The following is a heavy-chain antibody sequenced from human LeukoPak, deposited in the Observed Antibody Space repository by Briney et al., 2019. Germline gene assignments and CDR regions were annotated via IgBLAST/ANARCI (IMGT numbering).Heavy chain of an antibody. D-gene: IGHD6-13*01. CDR3: AREWQGGIAAAGTRIEGDY. CDR1: GFSFSAYS. J-gene: IGHJ4*02. CDR2: IKQDGSEK. V-gene: IGHV3-7*01. Sequence: GGSLRLSCAASGFSFSAYSMTWVRQAPGKGLEWVANIKQDGSEKNYVDSVKGRFTISRDNAENSLFLQMNSLRVEDTAVYYCAREWQGGIAAAGTRIEGDYWGQGTLVAVSS.